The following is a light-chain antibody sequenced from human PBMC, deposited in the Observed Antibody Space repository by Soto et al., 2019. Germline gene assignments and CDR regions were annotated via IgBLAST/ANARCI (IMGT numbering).Light chain of an antibody. Sequence: EIVLTQSPGTLSLSPGERATLSFRASQTVTRNYLAWHQQKPGQTPRLLVYGASSRATGIPDRFSGSGSGTDFTLTISRLEPEDFAVYYCQQYGSSPWTFGQGTKVDI. CDR3: QQYGSSPWT. J-gene: IGKJ1*01. V-gene: IGKV3-20*01. CDR2: GAS. CDR1: QTVTRNY.